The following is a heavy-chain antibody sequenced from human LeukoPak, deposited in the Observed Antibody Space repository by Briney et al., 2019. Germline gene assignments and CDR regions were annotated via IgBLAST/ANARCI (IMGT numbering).Heavy chain of an antibody. V-gene: IGHV3-64*04. J-gene: IGHJ4*02. CDR3: AKNSDGNSYGYIDY. D-gene: IGHD5-18*01. CDR1: GFTFSSYA. Sequence: SGGSLRLSCSASGFTFSSYAIYWVCQAPGKGLEYVSAISSSGGYTYYADSVTGRFTISRDNSKNTLYLQMNSLRDEDTAVYYCAKNSDGNSYGYIDYWGQGTLVTVSS. CDR2: ISSSGGYT.